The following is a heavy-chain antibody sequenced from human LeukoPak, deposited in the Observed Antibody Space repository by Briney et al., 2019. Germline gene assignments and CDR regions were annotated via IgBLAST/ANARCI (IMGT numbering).Heavy chain of an antibody. Sequence: ASVKVSCKASGYTFTSYYIHWVRQAPGQGLEWVGIINPSGGTTSYAQKFQGRVTMTRDTSTSTVYMELSSLRSEDTAVYYCAREIVATITGAFDYWGQGTLVTVSS. CDR1: GYTFTSYY. D-gene: IGHD5-12*01. CDR2: INPSGGTT. J-gene: IGHJ4*02. V-gene: IGHV1-46*01. CDR3: AREIVATITGAFDY.